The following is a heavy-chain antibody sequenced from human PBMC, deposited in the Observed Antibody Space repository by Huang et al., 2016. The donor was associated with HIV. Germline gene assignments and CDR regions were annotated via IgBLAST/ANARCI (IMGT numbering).Heavy chain of an antibody. Sequence: VESGGRSVQPGGSIRLSCVGSTFTFGAYWMSWGRQPPGKGLEGVANIKKDETENDYVDSVKGRFNISRDNAKKVLFLEMDALRVEDTAIYFCATKTAGMDIWGQGTTVIVSS. V-gene: IGHV3-7*01. CDR3: ATKTAGMDI. CDR2: IKKDETEN. J-gene: IGHJ6*02. CDR1: TFTFGAYW.